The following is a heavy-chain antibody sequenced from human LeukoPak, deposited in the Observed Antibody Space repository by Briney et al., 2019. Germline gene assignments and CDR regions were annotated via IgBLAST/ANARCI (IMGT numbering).Heavy chain of an antibody. D-gene: IGHD3-10*01. Sequence: GGSLRLSCAASGFTFSDCYMSWFRQAPGKGLEWLSYIGGSGADTNYADSVKGRFTTSRDNAKSSLYLQMNSLRAEDTAVYYCARGESEGDYWGQGTLVTVSS. J-gene: IGHJ4*02. CDR3: ARGESEGDY. CDR2: IGGSGADT. V-gene: IGHV3-11*05. CDR1: GFTFSDCY.